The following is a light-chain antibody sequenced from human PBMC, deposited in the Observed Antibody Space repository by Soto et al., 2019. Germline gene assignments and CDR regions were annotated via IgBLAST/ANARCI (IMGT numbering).Light chain of an antibody. J-gene: IGKJ4*01. Sequence: EIVMTQSPATLSVSPGARAPLSCRARQSVSSNLAWYQQKPGQAPRLLIYGASTRATGIPARFGGSGSGTEFTLTISSLQSEDFAVYYCQQYNNWPLTFGGGTKVDIK. V-gene: IGKV3-15*01. CDR1: QSVSSN. CDR3: QQYNNWPLT. CDR2: GAS.